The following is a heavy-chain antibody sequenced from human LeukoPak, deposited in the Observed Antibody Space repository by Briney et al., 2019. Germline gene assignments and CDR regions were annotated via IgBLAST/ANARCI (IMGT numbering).Heavy chain of an antibody. V-gene: IGHV3-48*03. CDR3: ARGPSGYHNT. CDR1: GFTFNRYE. Sequence: GGSLRLSCAASGFTFNRYEMNWVRQAPGKGLEWTSYISSSGSTIYYADSVKGRSTISRDNSKNTLYLQMNSLRAEDTAVYYCARGPSGYHNTGGQGTLVTVSS. J-gene: IGHJ4*02. D-gene: IGHD5-12*01. CDR2: ISSSGSTI.